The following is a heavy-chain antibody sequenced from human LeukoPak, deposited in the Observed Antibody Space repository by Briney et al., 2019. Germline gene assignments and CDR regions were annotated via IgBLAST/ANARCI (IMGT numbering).Heavy chain of an antibody. D-gene: IGHD3-3*01. CDR1: GFTFSSYS. CDR2: ISSSSSYI. V-gene: IGHV3-21*01. J-gene: IGHJ4*02. CDR3: ARGERFLEWLLFFDY. Sequence: PGGSLRLSCAASGFTFSSYSMNWVRQAPGKGLEWVSSISSSSSYIYYADSVKGRFTISRDSAKNSLYLQMNSLRAEDTAVYYCARGERFLEWLLFFDYWGQGTLVTVSS.